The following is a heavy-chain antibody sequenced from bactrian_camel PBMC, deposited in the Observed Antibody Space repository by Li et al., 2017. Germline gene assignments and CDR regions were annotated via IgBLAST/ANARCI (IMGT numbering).Heavy chain of an antibody. CDR2: IYTDGRST. J-gene: IGHJ4*01. D-gene: IGHD6*01. V-gene: IGHV3S31*01. Sequence: VQLVESGGGLVQPGGSLRVSCAGSGFTFSNYAMSWVRQAPGKGLEWISTIYTDGRSTYYADAVKGRFTISRGNGENTLYLQMGNLKPEVTAMYYCAKVGDGGGWTEYRHWGQGTQVTVS. CDR1: GFTFSNYA. CDR3: AKVGDGGGWTEYRH.